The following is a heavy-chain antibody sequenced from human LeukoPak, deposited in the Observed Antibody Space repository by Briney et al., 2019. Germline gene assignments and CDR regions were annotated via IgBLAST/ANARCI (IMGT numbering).Heavy chain of an antibody. J-gene: IGHJ4*02. CDR1: GGSISSSSYY. V-gene: IGHV4-39*01. CDR3: ARVSGWYYYFDY. Sequence: KPSETLSLTCIVSGGSISSSSYYWGWIRQPPGKGLEWIGSIYYSGSMYYNPSLKSRVTISVDTSKNQFSLKLSSVTAADTAVYYCARVSGWYYYFDYWGQGTLVTVSS. CDR2: IYYSGSM. D-gene: IGHD6-19*01.